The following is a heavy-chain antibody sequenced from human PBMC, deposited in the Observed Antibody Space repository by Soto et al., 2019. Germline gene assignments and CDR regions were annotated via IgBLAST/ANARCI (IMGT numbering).Heavy chain of an antibody. Sequence: GGSLRLSCAASGFTFSGSAMHWVRQASGKGLEWVGRIRSKANSYATAYAASVKGRFTISRDDSKNTAYLQMNSLKTEDTAVYYCTRHRGYCSSTSFAVFDYWGQGTLVTVSS. D-gene: IGHD2-2*01. CDR2: IRSKANSYAT. J-gene: IGHJ4*02. CDR1: GFTFSGSA. V-gene: IGHV3-73*01. CDR3: TRHRGYCSSTSFAVFDY.